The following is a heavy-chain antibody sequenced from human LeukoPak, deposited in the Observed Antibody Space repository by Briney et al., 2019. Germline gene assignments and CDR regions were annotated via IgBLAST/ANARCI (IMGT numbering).Heavy chain of an antibody. Sequence: GGSLRLSCAASGFIVNYNYMSWVRQPPGKGLEWVSVVYSGGSTYYADSVKGRFTISRDNSKNMVYLQMNSLRFEDTAVYYCARVKVGTTYWFDPWGQGTLVTVSS. CDR2: VYSGGST. V-gene: IGHV3-66*01. D-gene: IGHD1-26*01. CDR3: ARVKVGTTYWFDP. J-gene: IGHJ5*02. CDR1: GFIVNYNY.